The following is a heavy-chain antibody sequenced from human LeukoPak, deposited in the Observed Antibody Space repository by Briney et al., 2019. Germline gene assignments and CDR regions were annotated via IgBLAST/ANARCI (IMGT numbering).Heavy chain of an antibody. CDR2: IWYDGSDK. V-gene: IGHV3-33*06. J-gene: IGHJ4*02. Sequence: PGRSLRLSCAASGFTLSNYGMHWVRQAPGKGLEWVAVIWYDGSDKYYADSVKGRFTISRDNSKNTLYLQMNSLRAEDTAVYYCAKDVGLDYWGQGTLVTVSS. CDR1: GFTLSNYG. D-gene: IGHD3-10*01. CDR3: AKDVGLDY.